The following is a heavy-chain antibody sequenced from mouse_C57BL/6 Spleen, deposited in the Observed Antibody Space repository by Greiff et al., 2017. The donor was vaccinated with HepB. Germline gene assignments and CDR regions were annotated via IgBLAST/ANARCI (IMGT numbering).Heavy chain of an antibody. Sequence: EVKLMESGGGLVQPGESLKLSCESNEYEFPSHDMSWVRKTPEKRLELVAAINSDGGSTYYPDTMERRFIISRDNTKKTLYLQMSSLWSEDTALYYCARHGAVVGAMDYWGQGTSVTVSS. V-gene: IGHV5-2*01. CDR2: INSDGGST. CDR1: EYEFPSHD. J-gene: IGHJ4*01. D-gene: IGHD1-1*01. CDR3: ARHGAVVGAMDY.